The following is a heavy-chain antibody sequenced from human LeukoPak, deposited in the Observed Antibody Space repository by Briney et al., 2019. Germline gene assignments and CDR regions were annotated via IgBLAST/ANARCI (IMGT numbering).Heavy chain of an antibody. CDR3: ARDGEHYYGSGSYYNGNDAFDI. CDR2: IYYSGST. J-gene: IGHJ3*02. Sequence: SETLSLTCTVSGASISSYYWSWIRQPPGKGLEWIGYIYYSGSTNYNPSLKSRVTLSVDTSKNQFSLKLSSVTAADTAVYYCARDGEHYYGSGSYYNGNDAFDIWGQGTMVTVSS. V-gene: IGHV4-59*01. D-gene: IGHD3-10*01. CDR1: GASISSYY.